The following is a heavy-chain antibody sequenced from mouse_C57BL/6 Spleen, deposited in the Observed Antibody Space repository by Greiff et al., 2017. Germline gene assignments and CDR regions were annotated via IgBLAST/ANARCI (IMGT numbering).Heavy chain of an antibody. Sequence: VKLMESGAELVRPGASVTLSCKASGYTFTDYEMHWVKQTPVHGLEWIGAIDPETGGTAYNQKFKGKAILTADKSSSTAYMELRSLTSEDSAVYYCTRSPITTVDYWGQGTTLTVSS. J-gene: IGHJ2*01. CDR2: IDPETGGT. D-gene: IGHD1-1*01. CDR1: GYTFTDYE. V-gene: IGHV1-15*01. CDR3: TRSPITTVDY.